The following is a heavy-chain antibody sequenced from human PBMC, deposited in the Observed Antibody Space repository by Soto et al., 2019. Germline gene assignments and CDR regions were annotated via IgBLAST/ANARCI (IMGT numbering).Heavy chain of an antibody. CDR3: ARDPWFDP. CDR1: GGSISSYY. J-gene: IGHJ5*02. Sequence: PSETLSLTCTVSGGSISSYYWNWIRQPPGKGLEWIGYIYYSGSTNYNPSLKSRVTISVDTSKNQFPLKLSSVTAADAAVYYCARDPWFDPWGQGTLVTVSS. CDR2: IYYSGST. V-gene: IGHV4-59*01.